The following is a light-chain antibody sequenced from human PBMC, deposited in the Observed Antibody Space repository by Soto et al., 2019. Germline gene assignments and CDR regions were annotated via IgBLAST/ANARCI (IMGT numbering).Light chain of an antibody. CDR2: VNTDGSH. CDR1: SGHSSYA. CDR3: QTCGAGFSVV. V-gene: IGLV4-69*01. J-gene: IGLJ2*01. Sequence: QLVLTQSPSASASLGASVTLTCTLSSGHSSYAIAWHQQQPEKSPRYLMKVNTDGSHNTGDGIPDRFAGSGSGAERYLTISSLQSEDEADYYCQTCGAGFSVVFGGGTKLTVL.